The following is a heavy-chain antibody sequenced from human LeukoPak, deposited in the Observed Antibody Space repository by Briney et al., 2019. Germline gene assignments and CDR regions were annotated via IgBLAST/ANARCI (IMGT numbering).Heavy chain of an antibody. CDR3: AKVNNGDYGDPLDY. Sequence: KTGESLRLSCAASGFTLSTYSLNWVRQAPGKGLEWVSSVSSSSLYIYYADSVKGRFTISRDNAKNSLYLQMNSLRAEDTALYYCAKVNNGDYGDPLDYWGQGTLVTVSS. V-gene: IGHV3-21*04. J-gene: IGHJ4*02. CDR2: VSSSSLYI. CDR1: GFTLSTYS. D-gene: IGHD4-17*01.